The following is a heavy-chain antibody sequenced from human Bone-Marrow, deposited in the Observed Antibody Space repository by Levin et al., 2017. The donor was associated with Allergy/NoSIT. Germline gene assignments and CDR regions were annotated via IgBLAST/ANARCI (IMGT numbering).Heavy chain of an antibody. CDR1: GFIFSNYA. Sequence: GGSLRLSCAASGFIFSNYAMNWVCQAPGKGLEWVSQISGSGGNTHYADSVKGRFTFSRDNSKNTLYLQMNSLRAEDTAVYYCAGYDTSAYHSPFDYWVQGTLVTVSS. CDR2: ISGSGGNT. V-gene: IGHV3-23*01. J-gene: IGHJ4*02. D-gene: IGHD3-22*01. CDR3: AGYDTSAYHSPFDY.